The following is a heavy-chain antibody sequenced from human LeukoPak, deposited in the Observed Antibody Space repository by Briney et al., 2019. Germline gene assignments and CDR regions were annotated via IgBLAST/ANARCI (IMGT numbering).Heavy chain of an antibody. V-gene: IGHV3-30*18. CDR2: ISYDGSNK. D-gene: IGHD3-22*01. J-gene: IGHJ4*02. Sequence: GGSLRLSCAASGFTFSSYGMHWVRQAPGKGLEWVAVISYDGSNKYYADSVKGRFTISRDNSKNTVYLQMNSLRAEDTAVYYCAKEVVVVITTPTEAGFDYWGQGTLVTVSS. CDR3: AKEVVVVITTPTEAGFDY. CDR1: GFTFSSYG.